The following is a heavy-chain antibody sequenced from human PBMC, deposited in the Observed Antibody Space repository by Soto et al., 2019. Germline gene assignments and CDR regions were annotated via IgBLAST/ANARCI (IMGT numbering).Heavy chain of an antibody. V-gene: IGHV3-30*18. CDR3: ANPCGGDAFDI. CDR2: ISYDGSNK. D-gene: IGHD2-15*01. CDR1: GFTFSSYG. J-gene: IGHJ3*02. Sequence: QVQLVESGGGVVQPGRSLRLSCAASGFTFSSYGMHWVRQAPGKGLEWVAVISYDGSNKYYADSVKGRFTISRDNSKNTLYLQMNSLRAEDTAVYYCANPCGGDAFDIWGQGTMVTVSS.